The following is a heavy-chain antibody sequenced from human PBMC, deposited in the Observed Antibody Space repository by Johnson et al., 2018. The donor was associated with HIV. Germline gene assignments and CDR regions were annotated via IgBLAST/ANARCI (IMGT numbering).Heavy chain of an antibody. D-gene: IGHD3-16*01. V-gene: IGHV3-30*02. Sequence: QVQLVESGGGLVQPGGSLRLSCAASGFTFRSNGMHWVRQAPGKGLEWVTFIQYDGSDKSYADSVKGRFTVSRDNSKNTLYLQMNSLRGEETAMYYCAKDGGRWSYSFDVWGQGTMVSVSS. J-gene: IGHJ3*01. CDR3: AKDGGRWSYSFDV. CDR2: IQYDGSDK. CDR1: GFTFRSNG.